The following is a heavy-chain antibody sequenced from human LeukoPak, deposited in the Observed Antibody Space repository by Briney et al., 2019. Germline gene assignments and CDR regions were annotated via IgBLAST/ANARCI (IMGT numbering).Heavy chain of an antibody. Sequence: PGGSLRLSCATSGFSFNGRGMNWVRQPPGKGLEWVSYISPRSETIFYAESVQGRFAVSRDDAKGSLYLQMHTLRVEDTAVYYCARIDGPTVFTYHMDLWGKGTTVTAAS. J-gene: IGHJ6*03. CDR1: GFSFNGRG. CDR2: ISPRSETI. D-gene: IGHD3-16*01. CDR3: ARIDGPTVFTYHMDL. V-gene: IGHV3-48*04.